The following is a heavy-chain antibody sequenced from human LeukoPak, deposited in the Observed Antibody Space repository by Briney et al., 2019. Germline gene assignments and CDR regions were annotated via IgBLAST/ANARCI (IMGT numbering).Heavy chain of an antibody. V-gene: IGHV4-34*01. CDR3: ARGRKYSSSWLLDY. CDR2: INHSGST. D-gene: IGHD6-13*01. CDR1: GGSFSGYY. Sequence: KHSETLSLTCAVYGGSFSGYYWSWIRQPPGKGLEWIGEINHSGSTNYNPSLKSRVTISVDTSKNQFSLKLSSVTAADTAVYYCARGRKYSSSWLLDYWGQGTLVTVSS. J-gene: IGHJ4*02.